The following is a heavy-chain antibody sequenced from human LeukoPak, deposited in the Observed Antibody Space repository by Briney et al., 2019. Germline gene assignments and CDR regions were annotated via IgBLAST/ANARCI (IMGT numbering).Heavy chain of an antibody. J-gene: IGHJ4*02. V-gene: IGHV3-48*02. D-gene: IGHD3-10*01. Sequence: QPGGSLRLSCAASGFTFSGYSMIWVRQAPGKGRDWVSYISTSSSTIYYADSVKGRFTISRDNAKNSLYLQVNSLRDEDTAVYYCARGRTYGSGSYWAFDYWGQGTLVTVSS. CDR2: ISTSSSTI. CDR1: GFTFSGYS. CDR3: ARGRTYGSGSYWAFDY.